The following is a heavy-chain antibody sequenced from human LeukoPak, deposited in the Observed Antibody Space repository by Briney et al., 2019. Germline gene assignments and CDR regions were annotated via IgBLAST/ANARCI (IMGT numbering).Heavy chain of an antibody. CDR1: GGSFSGYY. CDR3: AAQYSGYVRLDY. V-gene: IGHV4-34*01. J-gene: IGHJ4*02. Sequence: SETLSLTCAVYGGSFSGYYWSWIRQPPGKGLEWIGEISHCGSTNYNPSLKSRVTISVDTSKNQFSLKLSSVTAADTAVYYCAAQYSGYVRLDYWGQGTLVTVSS. CDR2: ISHCGST. D-gene: IGHD5-12*01.